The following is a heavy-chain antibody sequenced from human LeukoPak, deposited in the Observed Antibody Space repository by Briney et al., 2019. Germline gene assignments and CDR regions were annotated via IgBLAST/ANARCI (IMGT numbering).Heavy chain of an antibody. J-gene: IGHJ4*02. CDR2: INPNSGGT. D-gene: IGHD5-12*01. Sequence: GASVKVSCKASGYPFTGYDMKWVRQAPGQGLEWMGWINPNSGGTNYAQKFQGSVTMTRDTSISTAYMELSRLRSDDTALYYCATYEYPVDYWGQGTLVTASS. CDR1: GYPFTGYD. CDR3: ATYEYPVDY. V-gene: IGHV1-2*02.